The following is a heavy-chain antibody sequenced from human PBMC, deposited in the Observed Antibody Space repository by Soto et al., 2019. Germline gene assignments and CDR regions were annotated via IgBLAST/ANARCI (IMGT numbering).Heavy chain of an antibody. Sequence: GGSLRLSCAASGFTFSSYSMNWVRQAPGKGLEWVSSISSSSSYIYYADSVKGRFTISRDNAKNPLYLQMNSLRAEDTAVYYCAREGPGDIVVVPAALDYMDVWGKGTTVTVSS. V-gene: IGHV3-21*01. J-gene: IGHJ6*03. CDR1: GFTFSSYS. D-gene: IGHD2-2*01. CDR3: AREGPGDIVVVPAALDYMDV. CDR2: ISSSSSYI.